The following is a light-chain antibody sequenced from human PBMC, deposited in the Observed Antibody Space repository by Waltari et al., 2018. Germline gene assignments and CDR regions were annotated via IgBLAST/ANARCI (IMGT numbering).Light chain of an antibody. CDR2: DVS. V-gene: IGLV2-14*03. CDR1: SSDVGGYNY. CDR3: SSYTSSSTLV. J-gene: IGLJ2*01. Sequence: QSALTQPASVSGSPGQSITISCTGTSSDVGGYNYVSWYQQHPGKAPKLMIYDVSNRPSGVCNRFSGSMSGNTASLTISGLQAEDEADYYCSSYTSSSTLVFGGGTKLTVL.